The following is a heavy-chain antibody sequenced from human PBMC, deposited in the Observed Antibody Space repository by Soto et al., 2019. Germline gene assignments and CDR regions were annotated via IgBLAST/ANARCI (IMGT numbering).Heavy chain of an antibody. CDR2: IYSGGST. Sequence: GGSLRLSCAASGFTVSSNYMSWVRQAPGKGLEWVSLIYSGGSTYYADSVKGRFTISRDNSKNTLYLQMNSLRAEDTAVYYCATVYVATIFDYWGQGTLVTVSS. D-gene: IGHD5-12*01. V-gene: IGHV3-53*01. CDR3: ATVYVATIFDY. J-gene: IGHJ4*02. CDR1: GFTVSSNY.